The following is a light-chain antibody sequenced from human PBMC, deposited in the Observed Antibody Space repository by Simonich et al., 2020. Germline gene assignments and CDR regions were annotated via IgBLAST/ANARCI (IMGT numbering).Light chain of an antibody. V-gene: IGLV2-14*01. Sequence: QSALTQPASVSGSPGQSITISCTGTSSDVGGYNYVSWYQRHPGKAPKLRIYDISKRPSGVSNRFSGSKSCNTASLTISGLQAEDEADYYCSAYTSSSTNWVFGGGTKLTVL. CDR3: SAYTSSSTNWV. CDR2: DIS. CDR1: SSDVGGYNY. J-gene: IGLJ3*02.